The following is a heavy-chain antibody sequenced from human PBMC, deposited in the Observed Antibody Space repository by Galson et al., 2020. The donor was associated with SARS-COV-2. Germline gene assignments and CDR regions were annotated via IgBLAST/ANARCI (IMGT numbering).Heavy chain of an antibody. J-gene: IGHJ5*02. Sequence: TLSLTCTVSGGSISSGDYYWSWIRQPPGKGLEWIGYIYYSGSTYYNPSLKSRVTISVDTSKNQFSLKLSSVTAADTAVYYCARGYYDSSGYYYWFDPWGQGTLVTVSS. V-gene: IGHV4-30-4*01. D-gene: IGHD3-22*01. CDR1: GGSISSGDYY. CDR3: ARGYYDSSGYYYWFDP. CDR2: IYYSGST.